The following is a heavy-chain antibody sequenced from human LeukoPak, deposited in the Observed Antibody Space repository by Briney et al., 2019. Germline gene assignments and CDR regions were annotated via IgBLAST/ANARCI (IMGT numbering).Heavy chain of an antibody. J-gene: IGHJ4*02. Sequence: GASVKVSCKASGYTFSGYGITWVRQAPGQGLEWMGWISAFSGNTNYAQKLQGRVTMTTDTSTSTAYMELRSLRSDDTAVYYCARDGGYCSSTSCYTNPFDYWGQGTLVTVSS. CDR3: ARDGGYCSSTSCYTNPFDY. V-gene: IGHV1-18*01. D-gene: IGHD2-2*02. CDR2: ISAFSGNT. CDR1: GYTFSGYG.